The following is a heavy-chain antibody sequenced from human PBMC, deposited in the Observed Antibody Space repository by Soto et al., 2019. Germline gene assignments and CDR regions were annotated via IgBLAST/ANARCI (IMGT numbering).Heavy chain of an antibody. CDR2: IHDSGST. CDR3: ARGSRSGYYAY. CDR1: GGSMSNYY. D-gene: IGHD3-3*01. V-gene: IGHV4-59*13. Sequence: QVQLQESGPGLVKSLETLSLTCTVSGGSMSNYYWSWIRQPPGKGLEWVGYIHDSGSTKYSPSLKIRVTISLDTSKHHFALNLTSVTAADTAGYFCARGSRSGYYAYWGQGTLVTVSS. J-gene: IGHJ4*02.